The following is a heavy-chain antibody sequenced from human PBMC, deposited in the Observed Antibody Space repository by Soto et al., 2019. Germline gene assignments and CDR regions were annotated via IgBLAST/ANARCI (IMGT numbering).Heavy chain of an antibody. D-gene: IGHD2-21*01. CDR1: GFSLSTSGVG. J-gene: IGHJ4*02. CDR3: AHRRLGGAIDY. CDR2: IYWNDDK. Sequence: QITLKESGPPLVNPTQTLTLTCTFSGFSLSTSGVGVGWIRQPPGKALEWLALIYWNDDKRYSPSLKSRLTITKHTSKNQVVLTMTNMDPVDTATYYCAHRRLGGAIDYWGQGTLVTVSS. V-gene: IGHV2-5*01.